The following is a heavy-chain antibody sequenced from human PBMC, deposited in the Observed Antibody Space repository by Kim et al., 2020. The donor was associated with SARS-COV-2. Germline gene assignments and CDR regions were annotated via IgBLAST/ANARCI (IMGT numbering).Heavy chain of an antibody. V-gene: IGHV1-69*06. D-gene: IGHD3-22*01. CDR1: GGTFSSYA. Sequence: SVKVSCKASGGTFSSYAISWVRQAPGQGLEWMGGIIPIFGTANYAQKFQGRVTITADKSTSTAYMELSSLRSEDTAVYYCARGSYYDSSGYSTGRGAFDIWGQGTMVTVSS. CDR2: IIPIFGTA. J-gene: IGHJ3*02. CDR3: ARGSYYDSSGYSTGRGAFDI.